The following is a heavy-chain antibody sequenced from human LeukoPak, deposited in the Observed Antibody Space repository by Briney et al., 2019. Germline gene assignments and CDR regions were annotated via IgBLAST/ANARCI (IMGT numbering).Heavy chain of an antibody. CDR2: ISDSGVNQ. D-gene: IGHD2-8*02. V-gene: IGHV3-30-3*01. Sequence: GGSLRLSCTASGFTFSDNVMHWVCQTPAKGLEWVAVISDSGVNQYYADSVKGRFTISRDNSKNTLYLQMNSLRPEDTAVYYCAGAGGVYYFEYWGQGTQVTVSS. CDR1: GFTFSDNV. J-gene: IGHJ4*02. CDR3: AGAGGVYYFEY.